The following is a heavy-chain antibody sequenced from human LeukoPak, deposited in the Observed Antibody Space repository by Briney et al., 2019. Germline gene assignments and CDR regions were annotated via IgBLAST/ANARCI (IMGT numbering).Heavy chain of an antibody. V-gene: IGHV4-30-2*01. CDR3: ARGGMVTIERPFDY. Sequence: SETLSLTCTVSGGSISSGGYYWSWIRQPPGKGLEWIGYIYHSGSTYYNPSLKSRVTISVDRSKNQFSLKLSSVTAADTAVYYCARGGMVTIERPFDYWGQGTLVTVSS. CDR2: IYHSGST. CDR1: GGSISSGGYY. D-gene: IGHD5-24*01. J-gene: IGHJ4*02.